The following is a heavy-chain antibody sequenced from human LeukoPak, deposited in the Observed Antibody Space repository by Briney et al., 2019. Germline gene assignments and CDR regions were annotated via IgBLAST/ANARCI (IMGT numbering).Heavy chain of an antibody. CDR1: GHPISSGGYS. J-gene: IGHJ6*02. CDR2: IYYSGST. CDR3: ARCKGNYHYGMDV. Sequence: SQTLSLTCTLSGHPISSGGYSWSWIRQHPGKGLERIGYIYYSGSTYYNPCLNSRVTISVHTSKNQFYLKLSSVSAADTAVYYCARCKGNYHYGMDVWGQGTTVTASS. V-gene: IGHV4-31*03.